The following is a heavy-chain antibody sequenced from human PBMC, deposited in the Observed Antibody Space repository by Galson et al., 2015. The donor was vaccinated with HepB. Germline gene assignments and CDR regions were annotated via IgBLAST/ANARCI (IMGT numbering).Heavy chain of an antibody. CDR3: AREGLNSSSLDY. CDR1: GYTFTNYY. CDR2: INPSGGSA. Sequence: SVKVSCKASGYTFTNYYMHWVRQAPGQGLEWMAIINPSGGSATSTLKLQARLTMTRDTSTNTVYMELSSLKSEDTAVYYCAREGLNSSSLDYWAREPWSPSPQ. D-gene: IGHD6-6*01. J-gene: IGHJ4*02. V-gene: IGHV1-46*01.